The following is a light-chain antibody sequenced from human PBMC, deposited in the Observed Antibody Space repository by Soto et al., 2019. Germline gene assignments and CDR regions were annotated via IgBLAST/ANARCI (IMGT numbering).Light chain of an antibody. CDR1: SSDVGSYNL. J-gene: IGLJ1*01. CDR2: EGS. Sequence: QSVLNQPASGSGAPGQALTISCTGTSSDVGSYNLVSWYQQHPGKAPKLMIYEGSKRPSGVSNRFSGSKSGNTASLTISGLQAEDEADYYCCSYAGSSTFYVFGTGTKVTVL. V-gene: IGLV2-23*01. CDR3: CSYAGSSTFYV.